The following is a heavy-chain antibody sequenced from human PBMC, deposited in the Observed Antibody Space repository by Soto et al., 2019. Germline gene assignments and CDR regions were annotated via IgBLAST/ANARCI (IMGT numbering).Heavy chain of an antibody. CDR3: AKEAGAGGYFDY. J-gene: IGHJ4*02. D-gene: IGHD6-13*01. V-gene: IGHV3-30*18. CDR2: ISYEGGNK. CDR1: GFTFSNDG. Sequence: GGSLRLSCAASGFTFSNDGMHWVRQAPGKGLEWVAVISYEGGNKYYADSVKGRFTISRDNSKSSLYLQMNSLRPDDTAVYYCAKEAGAGGYFDYWGQGTPVTVSS.